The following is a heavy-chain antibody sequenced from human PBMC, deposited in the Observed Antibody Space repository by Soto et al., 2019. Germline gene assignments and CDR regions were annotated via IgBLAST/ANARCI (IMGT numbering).Heavy chain of an antibody. CDR1: GGTFSSYA. Sequence: ASVKVSCKASGGTFSSYAISWVRQAPGQGLEWMGGIIPIFGTANYAQKFQGRVTITADESTSTAYMELSSLRSEDTAVYYCARGVPRGYYDSSGYYGTPLDYWGQGTLVTVSS. CDR3: ARGVPRGYYDSSGYYGTPLDY. V-gene: IGHV1-69*13. CDR2: IIPIFGTA. J-gene: IGHJ4*02. D-gene: IGHD3-22*01.